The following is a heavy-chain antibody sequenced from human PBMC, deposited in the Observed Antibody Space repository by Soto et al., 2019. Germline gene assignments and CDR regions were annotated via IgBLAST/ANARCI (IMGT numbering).Heavy chain of an antibody. D-gene: IGHD2-8*02. CDR3: ARGWRIPTAGTWFDP. J-gene: IGHJ5*02. Sequence: QVQLVQSGPEVKKPGASVKVSCKASGYTFSTYGISGVRQAPGRGLEWMGWISGYNGNTNYAQKLQGRVSMTTDISTRTAYMELRSLGSDDTAVYYCARGWRIPTAGTWFDPWCQGTLVTVSS. CDR1: GYTFSTYG. CDR2: ISGYNGNT. V-gene: IGHV1-18*01.